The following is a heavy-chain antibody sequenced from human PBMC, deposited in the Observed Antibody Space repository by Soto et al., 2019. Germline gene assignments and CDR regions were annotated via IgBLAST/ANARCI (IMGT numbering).Heavy chain of an antibody. Sequence: PWESLRISCRSSGGSFTRYWISWVRQMPGKGLEWMGRIDPSDSYTNYSPSFQGHVTISADKSISTAYLQWSSLRASDTAMYYCARRTSSSGWYPHGMDVWGQGTTVTVSS. CDR3: ARRTSSSGWYPHGMDV. V-gene: IGHV5-10-1*01. D-gene: IGHD6-19*01. CDR2: IDPSDSYT. CDR1: GGSFTRYW. J-gene: IGHJ6*02.